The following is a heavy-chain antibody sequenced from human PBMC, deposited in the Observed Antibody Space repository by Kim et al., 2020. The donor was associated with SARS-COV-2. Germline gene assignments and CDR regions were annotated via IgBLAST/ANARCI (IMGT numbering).Heavy chain of an antibody. CDR2: IIPIFGTA. V-gene: IGHV1-69*13. CDR1: GGTFSSYA. J-gene: IGHJ4*02. Sequence: SVKVSCKASGGTFSSYAISWVRQAPGQGLEWMGGIIPIFGTANYAQKFQGRVTITADESTSTAYMELSSLRSEDTAVYYCARDRGVMYSGSGRASYFDYWGQGTLVTVSS. CDR3: ARDRGVMYSGSGRASYFDY. D-gene: IGHD1-26*01.